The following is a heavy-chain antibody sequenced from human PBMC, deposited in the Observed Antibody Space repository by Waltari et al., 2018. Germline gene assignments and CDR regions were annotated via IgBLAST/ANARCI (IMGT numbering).Heavy chain of an antibody. D-gene: IGHD1-26*01. CDR1: GYTFTGYY. Sequence: SVKVSCKASGYTFTGYYMHWVRQAPGQGLEWMGRINPNSGGTNYAQKFQGRVTMTRDTSISTAYMELSSLRSEDTAVYYCARVRERGYFDYWGQGTLVTVSS. J-gene: IGHJ4*02. CDR2: INPNSGGT. V-gene: IGHV1-2*06. CDR3: ARVRERGYFDY.